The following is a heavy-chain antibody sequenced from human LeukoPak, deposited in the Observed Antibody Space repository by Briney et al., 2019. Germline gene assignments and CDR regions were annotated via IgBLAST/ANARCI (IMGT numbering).Heavy chain of an antibody. CDR2: IYYSGST. CDR3: ARDVYYYDSSGYHFFDY. D-gene: IGHD3-22*01. CDR1: AGSISSSSYS. J-gene: IGHJ4*02. V-gene: IGHV4-39*01. Sequence: SETLSLTCTVSAGSISSSSYSWGWIRQPPGKGLEWIGSIYYSGSTYYNPSLKSRVTISVDTSKNQFSLKLSSVTAADTAVYYCARDVYYYDSSGYHFFDYWGQGTLVTVSS.